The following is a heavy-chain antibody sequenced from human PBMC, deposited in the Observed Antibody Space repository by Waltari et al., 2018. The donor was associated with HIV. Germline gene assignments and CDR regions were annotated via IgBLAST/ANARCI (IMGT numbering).Heavy chain of an antibody. V-gene: IGHV4-31*03. CDR1: GGSISSAAYY. CDR2: IYYSGST. D-gene: IGHD6-6*01. Sequence: QVQLQESGPGLVTPSQTLSLRCTVSGGSISSAAYYWNWIRQHPGKGLEWIGYIYYSGSTYYNPSLKSRVTISLDTSKNQFSLKLTSVTAADTAVYYCARDDGYSSSSDAIDVWGQGTTVTVSS. CDR3: ARDDGYSSSSDAIDV. J-gene: IGHJ6*02.